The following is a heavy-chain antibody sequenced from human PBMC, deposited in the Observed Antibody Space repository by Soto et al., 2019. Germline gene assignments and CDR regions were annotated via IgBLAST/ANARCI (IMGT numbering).Heavy chain of an antibody. CDR2: INPNTRGT. CDR3: ARYRYSGYNSQSDY. D-gene: IGHD5-12*01. V-gene: IGHV1-2*02. CDR1: GYIFTGYY. J-gene: IGHJ4*02. Sequence: ASVKVSCKASGYIFTGYYIHWVRQAPGQGLEWMGWINPNTRGTHSAQRFQGRVTMTRDTSISTAYMELSSLRSDDSAVYYCARYRYSGYNSQSDYWGQGTLVTVFS.